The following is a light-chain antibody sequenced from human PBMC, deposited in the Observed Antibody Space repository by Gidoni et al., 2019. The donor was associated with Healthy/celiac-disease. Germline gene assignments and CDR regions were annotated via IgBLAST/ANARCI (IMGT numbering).Light chain of an antibody. CDR3: QQRSNWPPA. J-gene: IGKJ2*01. CDR1: QSVSSY. Sequence: EIVLTQSPATLSLSPGERATLSCSASQSVSSYLAWYQQKPGQAPRPLLYDASNRATGIPARFSGSGSGTDFTLTISSLEPEDFAVYYCQQRSNWPPAFGQXTKLEIK. CDR2: DAS. V-gene: IGKV3-11*01.